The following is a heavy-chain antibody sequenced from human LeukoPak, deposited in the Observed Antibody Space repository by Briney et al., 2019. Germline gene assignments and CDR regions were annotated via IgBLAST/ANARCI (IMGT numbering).Heavy chain of an antibody. Sequence: GGSLRLSCAASGFTFDDYAMHWVRQAPGKGLEWVSGISWNSGSIGYADPVKGRFTISRDNAKNSLYLQMNSLRAEDMALYYCAKALAGGDAFDIWGQGTMVTVSS. J-gene: IGHJ3*02. CDR1: GFTFDDYA. D-gene: IGHD6-25*01. CDR3: AKALAGGDAFDI. V-gene: IGHV3-9*03. CDR2: ISWNSGSI.